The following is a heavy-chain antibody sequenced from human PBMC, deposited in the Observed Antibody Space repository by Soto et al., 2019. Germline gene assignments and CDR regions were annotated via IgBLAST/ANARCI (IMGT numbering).Heavy chain of an antibody. J-gene: IGHJ4*02. D-gene: IGHD6-19*01. Sequence: EVQLVESGGGLVQPGGSLRLSCAASGFTISSCGMHWVRQAPGKGLVWVSRISSGGGTTNYADSVKGRFTISRDNAKNTQYLQMNNLRVEDTAVYYGASLYSSAWAGDYWGQGTLVTVSS. CDR1: GFTISSCG. CDR2: ISSGGGTT. CDR3: ASLYSSAWAGDY. V-gene: IGHV3-74*02.